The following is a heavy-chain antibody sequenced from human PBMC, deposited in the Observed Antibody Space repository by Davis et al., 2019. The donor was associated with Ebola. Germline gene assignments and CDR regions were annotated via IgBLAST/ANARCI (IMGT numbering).Heavy chain of an antibody. D-gene: IGHD3-10*01. CDR2: INHSGST. CDR1: GGSFSGYY. Sequence: MPSETLSLTCAVYGGSFSGYYWSWIRQPPGKGLEWIGEINHSGSTNYNPSLKSRVTISVDTSKNQFSLKLSSVTAADTAVYYCARLRTYYRLAIDYWGQGTLVTVSS. CDR3: ARLRTYYRLAIDY. J-gene: IGHJ4*02. V-gene: IGHV4-34*01.